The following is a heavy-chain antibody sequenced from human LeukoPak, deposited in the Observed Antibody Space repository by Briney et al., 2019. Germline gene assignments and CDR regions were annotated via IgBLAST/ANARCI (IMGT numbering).Heavy chain of an antibody. CDR2: INTNTGNP. CDR3: ARVAAAGLYHSVDY. J-gene: IGHJ4*02. V-gene: IGHV7-4-1*02. CDR1: RYTFTSYA. D-gene: IGHD6-13*01. Sequence: ASVKVSCKASRYTFTSYAMNWVRQAPGQGLEWMGWINTNTGNPTYAQGFTGRFVFSLDTSVSTAYLQISSLKAEDTAVYYCARVAAAGLYHSVDYWGQGTLVTVSS.